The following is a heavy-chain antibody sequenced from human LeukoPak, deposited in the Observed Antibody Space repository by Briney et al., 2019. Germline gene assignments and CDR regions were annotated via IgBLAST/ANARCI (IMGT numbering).Heavy chain of an antibody. V-gene: IGHV1-46*01. CDR3: ARGKVTTLMYYYYGMDV. J-gene: IGHJ6*02. CDR2: INPSGGST. D-gene: IGHD4-17*01. CDR1: GYTFTSYY. Sequence: ASVTVSCKASGYTFTSYYVHWVRQAPGQGLEWMGIINPSGGSTSYAQKFQGRVTMTRDTSTSTVYMELSSLGSEDTAVYYCARGKVTTLMYYYYGMDVWGQGTTVTVSS.